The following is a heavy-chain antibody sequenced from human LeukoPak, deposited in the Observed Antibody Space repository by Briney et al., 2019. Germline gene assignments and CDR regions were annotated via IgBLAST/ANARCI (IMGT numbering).Heavy chain of an antibody. CDR2: VGAHNGNT. Sequence: ASVKVSCKASGYTFTNYAIGWVRQAPGQGLEWMGWVGAHNGNTMYAPRFQGRVTMTTDTGTRTAYVELRSLRFDDTAVYYCARHFSSGWPLHAFDFWGQGTVLTVSS. J-gene: IGHJ3*01. CDR3: ARHFSSGWPLHAFDF. V-gene: IGHV1-18*01. CDR1: GYTFTNYA. D-gene: IGHD6-19*01.